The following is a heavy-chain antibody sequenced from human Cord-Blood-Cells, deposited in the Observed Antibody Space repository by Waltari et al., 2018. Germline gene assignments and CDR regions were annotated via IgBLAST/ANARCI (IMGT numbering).Heavy chain of an antibody. Sequence: QVQLVQSGAEVKKPGASVKVSCKASGYTSTSYGISWVRQAPGQGLEWMGWISAYNGNTNYAQKLQGRVTMTTDTSTSTAYMELRSLRSDDTAVYYCASSTIGYCSSTSCYAFDIWGQGTMVTVSS. D-gene: IGHD2-2*01. CDR3: ASSTIGYCSSTSCYAFDI. J-gene: IGHJ3*02. CDR1: GYTSTSYG. CDR2: ISAYNGNT. V-gene: IGHV1-18*01.